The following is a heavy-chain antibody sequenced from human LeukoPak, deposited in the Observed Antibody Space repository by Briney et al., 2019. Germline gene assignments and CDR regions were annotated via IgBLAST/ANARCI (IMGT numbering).Heavy chain of an antibody. D-gene: IGHD5-18*01. CDR2: INHSGST. CDR1: GGSFSVYY. J-gene: IGHJ4*02. CDR3: AGRSGYSYGLLYDY. V-gene: IGHV4-34*01. Sequence: PSETLSLPCAVYGGSFSVYYWSWVRQPPGKGLEWVGEINHSGSTNYYPSFKSRFTISVDTSKNQFPLKLSSVTAADTAVYYCAGRSGYSYGLLYDYWGQGTLVTVSS.